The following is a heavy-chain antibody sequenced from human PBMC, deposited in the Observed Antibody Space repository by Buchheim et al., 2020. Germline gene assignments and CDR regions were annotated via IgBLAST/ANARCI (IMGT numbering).Heavy chain of an antibody. Sequence: QLQLQESGPGLVKPSETLSLTCTVSGGSISSSSYYWGGIPQPPGKGLEWIGSIHYSGSTYYNPSLKSRVTISVDTSQNQFPLKLSSVTAADTAVYYCARTEYSSSYYYYYYGMDVWGQGTT. D-gene: IGHD6-6*01. J-gene: IGHJ6*02. V-gene: IGHV4-39*07. CDR1: GGSISSSSYY. CDR2: IHYSGST. CDR3: ARTEYSSSYYYYYYGMDV.